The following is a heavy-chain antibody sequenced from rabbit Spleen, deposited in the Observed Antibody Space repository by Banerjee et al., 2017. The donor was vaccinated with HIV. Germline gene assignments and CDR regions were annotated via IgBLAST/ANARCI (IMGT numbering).Heavy chain of an antibody. Sequence: QSLEESGGDLVKPGASLTLTCTASGFSFSNKAVMCWVRQAPGKGLEWIACINTATIKSVYASWAKGRFTISKTSSTTVTLQMTSLTVADTATYSCARGVYYVGSAGGSYAFNLWGQGTLVTVS. CDR2: INTATIKS. CDR3: ARGVYYVGSAGGSYAFNL. J-gene: IGHJ4*01. CDR1: GFSFSNKAV. V-gene: IGHV1S40*01. D-gene: IGHD8-1*01.